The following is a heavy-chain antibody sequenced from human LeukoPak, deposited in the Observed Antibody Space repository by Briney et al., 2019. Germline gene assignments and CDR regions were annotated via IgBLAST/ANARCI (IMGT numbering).Heavy chain of an antibody. CDR3: ARETTGFDY. J-gene: IGHJ4*02. CDR2: ISDSSSTI. V-gene: IGHV3-48*01. CDR1: GFTFSSYN. D-gene: IGHD1-1*01. Sequence: GGSLRLSCAASGFTFSSYNMNWVRQAPGKGLEWVSYISDSSSTIYYADSVKGRFTISRDNGKNSLYLQMNSLRAEDTAVYYCARETTGFDYWGQGTLATVSS.